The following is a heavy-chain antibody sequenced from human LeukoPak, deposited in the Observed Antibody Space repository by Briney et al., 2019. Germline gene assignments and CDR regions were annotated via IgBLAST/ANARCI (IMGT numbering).Heavy chain of an antibody. V-gene: IGHV4-38-2*01. D-gene: IGHD2-2*01. CDR2: IYHGGNT. CDR1: GFSISSGYY. CDR3: ARLTASRRAFDM. J-gene: IGHJ3*02. Sequence: SETLSLTCAVSGFSISSGYYWGWIRQPPGKGLEWIGNIYHGGNTYYNPSLKSRLTVSVDKSQNQFSLTLSSVAAADTAVYFCARLTASRRAFDMWGQGTKVTVSS.